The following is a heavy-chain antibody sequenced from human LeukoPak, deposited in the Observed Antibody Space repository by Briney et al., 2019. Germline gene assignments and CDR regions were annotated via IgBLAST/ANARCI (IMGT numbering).Heavy chain of an antibody. Sequence: GGSLRLSCAASGFTFSNYALHWVRQAPGKGLEWVAVISYDGSNKCYADSVKGRFTISRDNSENTLYLQTNSLRAEDTAVYYCVLTVVNAFDIWGQGTLVTVSS. CDR1: GFTFSNYA. V-gene: IGHV3-30-3*01. J-gene: IGHJ3*02. CDR2: ISYDGSNK. D-gene: IGHD2-21*02. CDR3: VLTVVNAFDI.